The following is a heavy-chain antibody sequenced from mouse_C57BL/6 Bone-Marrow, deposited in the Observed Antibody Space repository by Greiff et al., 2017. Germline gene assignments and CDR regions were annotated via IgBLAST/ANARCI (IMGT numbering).Heavy chain of an antibody. CDR2: ISNLAYSI. Sequence: EVKLMESGGGLVQPGGSLKLSCAASGFTFSDYGMAWVRQAPRKGPEWVAFISNLAYSIYYADTVTGRFTISRENAKNTLYLEMSSLRSEDTAMYYWARPSNWDNAMDYWGQGTSVTVSS. V-gene: IGHV5-15*04. CDR3: ARPSNWDNAMDY. CDR1: GFTFSDYG. D-gene: IGHD4-1*01. J-gene: IGHJ4*01.